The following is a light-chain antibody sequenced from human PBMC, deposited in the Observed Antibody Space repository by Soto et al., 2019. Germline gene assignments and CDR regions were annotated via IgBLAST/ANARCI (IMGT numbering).Light chain of an antibody. CDR3: QQYNSLPLT. Sequence: DIVMTQSPHSLAVSLGERATINCESSQSVLFTSNNKNYLAWYQQKPGQPPKLLLSWASARETGVPARFSGSGSGTLFTLTISSLQADDVAAYYCQQYNSLPLTFGQGTKVDIK. J-gene: IGKJ4*01. CDR2: WAS. CDR1: QSVLFTSNNKNY. V-gene: IGKV4-1*01.